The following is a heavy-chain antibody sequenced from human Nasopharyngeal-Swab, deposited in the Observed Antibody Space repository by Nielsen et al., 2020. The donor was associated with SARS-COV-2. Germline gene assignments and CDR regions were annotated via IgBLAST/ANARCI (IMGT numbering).Heavy chain of an antibody. V-gene: IGHV3-48*03. Sequence: RGSLSLSCVASGFTLSSFDMNWVRQAPGTGLEWVSYISSSGSTIYYVDSVKGRFTIPRDNTKNSLYLQVNSLRAEDTAVYYCARDRPLGYSSGWYRFDYWGQGTLVTVSS. J-gene: IGHJ4*02. D-gene: IGHD6-19*01. CDR2: ISSSGSTI. CDR3: ARDRPLGYSSGWYRFDY. CDR1: GFTLSSFD.